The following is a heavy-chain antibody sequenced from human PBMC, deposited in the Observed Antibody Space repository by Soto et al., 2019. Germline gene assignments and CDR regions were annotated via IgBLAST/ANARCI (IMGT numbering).Heavy chain of an antibody. CDR2: ISYDGSNK. Sequence: PGGSLRLSCAASGFTFSSYGMHWVRQAPGKGLEWVAVISYDGSNKYCADSVKGRFTISRDNSKNTLYLQMNSLRAEDTAVYYCAKSPTYYGSGSYALDYWGQGTLVTVSS. V-gene: IGHV3-30*18. D-gene: IGHD3-10*01. CDR3: AKSPTYYGSGSYALDY. CDR1: GFTFSSYG. J-gene: IGHJ4*02.